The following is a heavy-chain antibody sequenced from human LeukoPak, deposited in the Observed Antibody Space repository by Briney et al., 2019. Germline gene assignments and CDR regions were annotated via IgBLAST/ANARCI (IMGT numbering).Heavy chain of an antibody. CDR3: AKATPFVTTFGYFDN. Sequence: SGGSLRLSCVTSGFIFDDYAMHWVRQAPGKGLEWVSGISWNSNTIGYADSVKGRFTISRDNAKDSLYLEMNSLRPDDMGFYYCAKATPFVTTFGYFDNWGQGTLVTVSS. V-gene: IGHV3-9*03. D-gene: IGHD2/OR15-2a*01. CDR1: GFIFDDYA. CDR2: ISWNSNTI. J-gene: IGHJ4*02.